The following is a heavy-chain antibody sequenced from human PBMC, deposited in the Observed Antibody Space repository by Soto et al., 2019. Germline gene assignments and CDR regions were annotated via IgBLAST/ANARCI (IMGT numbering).Heavy chain of an antibody. CDR3: GGEGGGGGWGGGWFDP. Sequence: EVQLVESGGGLVKPGGSLRLSCAASGFTFSSFTMNWVRQAPGKGLEWVSAISSNSAYIYYANSVKGRFTISRDNAKISMYLQMNSLRAEDTAVYGGGGEGGGGGWGGGWFDPWGQGTLVTVSS. D-gene: IGHD3-16*01. CDR1: GFTFSSFT. CDR2: ISSNSAYI. V-gene: IGHV3-21*06. J-gene: IGHJ5*02.